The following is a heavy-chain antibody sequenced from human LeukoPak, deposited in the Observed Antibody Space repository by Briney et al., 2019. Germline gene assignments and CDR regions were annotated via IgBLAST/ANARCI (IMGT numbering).Heavy chain of an antibody. CDR2: MNPNSGNT. D-gene: IGHD6-19*01. J-gene: IGHJ6*03. Sequence: ASVKVSCKASGYTFTSYDINWVRQATGQGREWMGWMNPNSGNTGYAQKFQGRVTITRNTSISTAYMELSSLRSEDTAVYYCARGSGYSSGWYPPYYYYYMDVWGKGTTVTVSS. V-gene: IGHV1-8*03. CDR3: ARGSGYSSGWYPPYYYYYMDV. CDR1: GYTFTSYD.